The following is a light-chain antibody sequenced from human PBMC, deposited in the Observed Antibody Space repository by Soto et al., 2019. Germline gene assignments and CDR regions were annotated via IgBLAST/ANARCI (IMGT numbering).Light chain of an antibody. J-gene: IGKJ1*01. CDR2: AAS. V-gene: IGKV1-39*01. CDR1: QSISNY. Sequence: DIQMTQSPSSLSASVGDRVTITCRASQSISNYLNWYQQKLGKAPKLLIYAASSLQSGVPSRFSGSGSGTDFTLTISSLQPEDFATYDCQQSYSTPWTFGQGTKVEFK. CDR3: QQSYSTPWT.